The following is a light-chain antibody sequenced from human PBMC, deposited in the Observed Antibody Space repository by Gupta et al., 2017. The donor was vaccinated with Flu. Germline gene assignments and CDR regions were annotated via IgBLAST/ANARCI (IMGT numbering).Light chain of an antibody. CDR3: QQYNTDST. V-gene: IGKV1-5*03. J-gene: IGKJ1*01. CDR1: QSVSNW. Sequence: DIQMTQSPSTLSASVGDTVIITCRASQSVSNWLAWYQQKPGKAPKLLIYKASDLESGVPSRFSGGGSGTEFTLTSRGLQADDFANYYCQQYNTDSTFGQGTKVEIK. CDR2: KAS.